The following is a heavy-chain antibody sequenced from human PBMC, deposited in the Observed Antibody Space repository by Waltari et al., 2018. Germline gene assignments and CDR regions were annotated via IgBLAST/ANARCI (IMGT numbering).Heavy chain of an antibody. CDR1: GGSISSGGYY. J-gene: IGHJ4*02. CDR3: ARGRGYSYGDFDY. D-gene: IGHD5-18*01. Sequence: QVQLQESGPGLVKPSQTLSLTCTVSGGSISSGGYYWSWIRQHPGKGLGWIGYIYYRWSTYDNPSLKSLVTRSVDTSKNQFSLKLSSVTAADTAVYYCARGRGYSYGDFDYWGQGTLVTVSS. CDR2: IYYRWST. V-gene: IGHV4-31*01.